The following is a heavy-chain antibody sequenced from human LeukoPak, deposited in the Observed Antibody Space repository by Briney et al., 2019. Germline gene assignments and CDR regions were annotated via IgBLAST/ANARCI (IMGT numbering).Heavy chain of an antibody. Sequence: PGGSLRLSCASSGFTFSSYAMSWVRQAPGKGLEWVSVISGSGGSTYYADSVKGRFTISRDNSKNTLYLQMNSLGAEDTAVYYCAKDGTNGGSYFDYWGQGTLVTVSS. V-gene: IGHV3-23*01. CDR1: GFTFSSYA. D-gene: IGHD2-8*01. CDR3: AKDGTNGGSYFDY. CDR2: ISGSGGST. J-gene: IGHJ4*02.